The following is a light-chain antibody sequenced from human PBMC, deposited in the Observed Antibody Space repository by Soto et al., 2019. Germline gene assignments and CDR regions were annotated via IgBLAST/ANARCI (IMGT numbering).Light chain of an antibody. CDR1: QSVSSSY. V-gene: IGKV3-20*01. CDR3: QHEGMSIV. Sequence: EIVLTQSPGTLSSYPAERATLSCRASQSVSSSYLAWYQQKPGQAPRLLIYGASSRATGIPDRFSGSGFWRSIPLTIWGWGLGISAEYFFQHEGMSIVFGQGTRLEIK. CDR2: GAS. J-gene: IGKJ5*01.